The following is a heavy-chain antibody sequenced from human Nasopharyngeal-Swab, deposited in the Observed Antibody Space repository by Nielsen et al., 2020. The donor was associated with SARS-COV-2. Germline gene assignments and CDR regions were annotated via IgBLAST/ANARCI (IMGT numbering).Heavy chain of an antibody. J-gene: IGHJ6*02. CDR1: GGSFSAYF. V-gene: IGHV4-34*01. CDR3: ARATMDV. Sequence: GSLRLSCGVYGGSFSAYFWSWIRQSPQKGLEWIGKINNSGDTNYNPSLKSRITMSVDTSKNQFSLKLNSLTAADTAVYYCARATMDVWGQGTTVTVSS. CDR2: INNSGDT.